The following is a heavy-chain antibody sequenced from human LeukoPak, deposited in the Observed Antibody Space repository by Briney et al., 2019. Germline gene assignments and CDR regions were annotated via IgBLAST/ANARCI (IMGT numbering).Heavy chain of an antibody. CDR1: GGSISSGSYY. J-gene: IGHJ4*02. CDR2: IYYSGST. Sequence: SETLSLTCTVSGGSISSGSYYWTWIRQPPGKGLEWIGYIYYSGSTNYNPSLKSRVTISVDTSKNQFSLKLSSVTAADTAVYYCARTMAAAASRDYWGQGTLVTVSS. V-gene: IGHV4-61*01. CDR3: ARTMAAAASRDY. D-gene: IGHD6-13*01.